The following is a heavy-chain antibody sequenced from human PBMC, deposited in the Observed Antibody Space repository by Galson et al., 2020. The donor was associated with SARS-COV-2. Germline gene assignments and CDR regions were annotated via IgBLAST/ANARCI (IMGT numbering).Heavy chain of an antibody. CDR2: ISGSSGGT. D-gene: IGHD3-22*01. V-gene: IGHV3-23*01. Sequence: GESLKISCAAYGFTFRNYAMTWVRQAPGKGLEWVSAISGSSGGTYYADSVKGRFTISRDNSKNTLYLQMNRLRAADTAVYYCAKEDDTSGYFWGGLTYWGQGALVTVSS. CDR1: GFTFRNYA. J-gene: IGHJ4*02. CDR3: AKEDDTSGYFWGGLTY.